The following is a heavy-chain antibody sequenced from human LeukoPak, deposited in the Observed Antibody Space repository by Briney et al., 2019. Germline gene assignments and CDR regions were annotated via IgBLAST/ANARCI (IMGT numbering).Heavy chain of an antibody. J-gene: IGHJ2*01. CDR1: GGSITSSY. Sequence: PSETLSLTCTVSGGSITSSYWNWIRQPAGRGLEWIGRLSSSGTTYNPSLKSRVTMSLDTPKNQFSLRLRSVTAADTAVYYCARDQGIGVYWYWYFDLWGRGTLITVSS. D-gene: IGHD2-8*02. CDR2: LSSSGTT. CDR3: ARDQGIGVYWYWYFDL. V-gene: IGHV4-4*07.